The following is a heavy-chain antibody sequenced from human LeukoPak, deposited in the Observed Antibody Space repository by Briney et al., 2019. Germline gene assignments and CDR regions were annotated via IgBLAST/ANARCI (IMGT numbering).Heavy chain of an antibody. Sequence: GESLKISCKGSGYSFTSYWIGWVRQMPGKGLEWMGIIYPGDSDTRYSPSFQGQVTISADKSISTAYLQWSSLKASDTAMYYCARRGPIAARPVYYYMDVWGKGTTVTVSS. D-gene: IGHD6-6*01. CDR3: ARRGPIAARPVYYYMDV. CDR1: GYSFTSYW. V-gene: IGHV5-51*01. CDR2: IYPGDSDT. J-gene: IGHJ6*03.